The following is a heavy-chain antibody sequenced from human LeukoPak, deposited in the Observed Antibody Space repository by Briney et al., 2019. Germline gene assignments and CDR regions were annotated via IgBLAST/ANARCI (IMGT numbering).Heavy chain of an antibody. CDR3: ARHVRDSGDYYSQFEY. V-gene: IGHV4-59*08. J-gene: IGHJ4*02. CDR2: IYYTGST. CDR1: GGSISSSY. Sequence: TSETLSLTCTVSGGSISSSYWSCIRQPPGKGLEWIGYIYYTGSTNYNPSLRGRVTMSVDTSKNQFSLNLSSVTAADTAVYYCARHVRDSGDYYSQFEYWGQGTLVTVSS. D-gene: IGHD3-22*01.